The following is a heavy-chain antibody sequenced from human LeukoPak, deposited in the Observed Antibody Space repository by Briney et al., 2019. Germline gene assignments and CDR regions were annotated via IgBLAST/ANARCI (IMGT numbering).Heavy chain of an antibody. CDR2: IWYDGSYK. D-gene: IGHD4-23*01. V-gene: IGHV3-33*01. J-gene: IGHJ3*02. CDR1: GFTFSNYA. CDR3: ARGNSDAFDI. Sequence: GGSLRLSCAASGFTFSNYAMHWVRQAPGKGLEWMAIIWYDGSYKYYADSVKGRFTISRDNSKNTLYLQVNSLTAEDTAVYYCARGNSDAFDIWGHGTMVTVSS.